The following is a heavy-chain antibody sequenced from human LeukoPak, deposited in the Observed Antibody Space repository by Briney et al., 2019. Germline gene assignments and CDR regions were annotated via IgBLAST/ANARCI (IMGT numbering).Heavy chain of an antibody. CDR2: IRYDGSDK. D-gene: IGHD5-18*01. CDR3: AKGLKTAVGPYKGYHYYMDV. CDR1: GFTFSSYG. Sequence: GSLRLSCAASGFTFSSYGMHWVRPAPGKGLEWVTFIRYDGSDKYYADSVKGRFTISRDNSKNTLSLQVSSLRAEDTAIYYCAKGLKTAVGPYKGYHYYMDVWGKGTTVTVSS. V-gene: IGHV3-30*02. J-gene: IGHJ6*03.